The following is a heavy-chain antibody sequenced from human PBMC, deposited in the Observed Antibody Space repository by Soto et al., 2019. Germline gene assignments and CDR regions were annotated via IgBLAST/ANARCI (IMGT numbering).Heavy chain of an antibody. CDR2: IYHSGST. CDR1: GGSISSGGYS. D-gene: IGHD3-22*01. J-gene: IGHJ4*02. CDR3: ARSPSYDSSGYYYVFDY. Sequence: PSETLSLTCAVSGGSISSGGYSWSWIRQPPGKGLEWIGYIYHSGSTYYNPSLKSQVTISVDRSKNQFSLKLSSVTAADAAVYYCARSPSYDSSGYYYVFDYWGQGTLVTVSS. V-gene: IGHV4-30-2*01.